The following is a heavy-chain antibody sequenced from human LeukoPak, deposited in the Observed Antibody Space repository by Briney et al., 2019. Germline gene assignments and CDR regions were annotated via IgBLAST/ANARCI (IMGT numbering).Heavy chain of an antibody. J-gene: IGHJ5*02. CDR3: ARRYSSSWYGFDP. CDR2: IYPGDSRT. CDR1: GYSFTSYW. Sequence: TGESLKISCKGSGYSFTSYWIGWVRQTPGKGLEWMGVIYPGDSRTRYNPSFEGQVTISADKSISTAYLQWSSLKASDTAMYYCARRYSSSWYGFDPWGQGTLVTVSS. D-gene: IGHD6-13*01. V-gene: IGHV5-51*01.